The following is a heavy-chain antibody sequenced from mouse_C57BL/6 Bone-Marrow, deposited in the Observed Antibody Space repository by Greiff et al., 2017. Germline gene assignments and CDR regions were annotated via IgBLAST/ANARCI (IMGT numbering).Heavy chain of an antibody. V-gene: IGHV1-81*01. CDR3: ARWGYYGSEAY. CDR2: IYPRSGNT. D-gene: IGHD1-1*01. Sequence: QVQLQQSGAELARPGASVKLSCKASGYTFTSYGISWVKQRTGQGLEWIGEIYPRSGNTYYTEKFKGKATLTADKSSSTAYMELRSLTSEDSAVYFCARWGYYGSEAYWGQGTLVTVSA. CDR1: GYTFTSYG. J-gene: IGHJ3*01.